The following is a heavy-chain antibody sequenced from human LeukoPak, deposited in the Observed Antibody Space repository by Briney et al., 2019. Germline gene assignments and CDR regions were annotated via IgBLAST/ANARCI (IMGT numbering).Heavy chain of an antibody. J-gene: IGHJ4*02. Sequence: ASVKVSCKASGYTFTGYYMHWVRQAPGQGLEWMGWISAYNGNTNYAQKLQGRVTMTTDTSTSTAYMELRSLRSDDTAVYYCVIGPPQWNYWGQGTLVTVSS. V-gene: IGHV1-18*04. CDR2: ISAYNGNT. D-gene: IGHD1-26*01. CDR1: GYTFTGYY. CDR3: VIGPPQWNY.